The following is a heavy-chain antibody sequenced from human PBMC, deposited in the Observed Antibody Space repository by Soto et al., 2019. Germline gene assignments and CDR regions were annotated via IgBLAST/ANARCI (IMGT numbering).Heavy chain of an antibody. Sequence: GGSLRLSCAASGFTFSSYAMHWVRQAPGKGLEWVAVISYDGRNKYYADSVKGRFTISRDNSKNTLYLQMNSLRAEDTAVYYCARPRGWIQLWFLSYFDYWGQGTLVTVSS. CDR2: ISYDGRNK. D-gene: IGHD5-18*01. CDR1: GFTFSSYA. J-gene: IGHJ4*02. CDR3: ARPRGWIQLWFLSYFDY. V-gene: IGHV3-30*04.